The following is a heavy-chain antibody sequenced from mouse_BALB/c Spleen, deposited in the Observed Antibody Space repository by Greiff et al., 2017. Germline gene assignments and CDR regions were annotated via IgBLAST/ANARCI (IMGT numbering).Heavy chain of an antibody. D-gene: IGHD3-2*01. CDR1: GFSLTSYG. J-gene: IGHJ4*01. Sequence: VQLQQSGPGLVAPSQSLSITCTVSGFSLTSYGVHWVRQPPGKGLEWLGVIWAGGSTNYNSALMSRLSISKDNSKSQVFLKMNSLQTDDTAMYYCARDRQLGSYAMDYWGQGTSVTVSS. V-gene: IGHV2-9*02. CDR2: IWAGGST. CDR3: ARDRQLGSYAMDY.